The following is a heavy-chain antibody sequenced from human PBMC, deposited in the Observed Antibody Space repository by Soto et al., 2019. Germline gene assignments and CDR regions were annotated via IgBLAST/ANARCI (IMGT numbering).Heavy chain of an antibody. CDR2: ISYDGSNK. D-gene: IGHD3-10*01. Sequence: GGSLRLSCAASGFTFSSYAMHWVRQAPGKGLEWVAVISYDGSNKYYADSVKGRFAISRDNSKNTLYLQMNSLRAEDTAVYYCARDPLWFGELLFSRATNYYFDYWGQGTLVTVSS. CDR1: GFTFSSYA. J-gene: IGHJ4*02. V-gene: IGHV3-30*09. CDR3: ARDPLWFGELLFSRATNYYFDY.